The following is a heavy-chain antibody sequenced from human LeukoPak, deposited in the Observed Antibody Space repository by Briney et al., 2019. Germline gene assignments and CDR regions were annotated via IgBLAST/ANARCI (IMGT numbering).Heavy chain of an antibody. CDR2: ISSSSNMI. V-gene: IGHV3-48*03. CDR3: ARIKNSNFAY. Sequence: GGSLRLSCAASGLTFSSYEMNWVRQAPGKGLEWLSYISSSSNMIFYAESVKGRFTISRDNAKNALYLQMNSLRAEDTAVYYCARIKNSNFAYWGQGTLVTVSS. D-gene: IGHD1/OR15-1a*01. J-gene: IGHJ4*02. CDR1: GLTFSSYE.